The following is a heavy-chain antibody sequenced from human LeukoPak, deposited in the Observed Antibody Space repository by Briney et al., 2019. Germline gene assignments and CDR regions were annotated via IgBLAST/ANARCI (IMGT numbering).Heavy chain of an antibody. CDR3: ARDYDSEYMDV. V-gene: IGHV3-11*04. Sequence: GGSLRLSCEASGFTFSDFYMSWIRQAPGQGLEWLSYISTTGYTIYYADSVKGRFTISRDNTQNSLFLQMDSLRVEDTAVYYCARDYDSEYMDVWGKGTTVTVSS. CDR1: GFTFSDFY. D-gene: IGHD3-3*01. CDR2: ISTTGYTI. J-gene: IGHJ6*03.